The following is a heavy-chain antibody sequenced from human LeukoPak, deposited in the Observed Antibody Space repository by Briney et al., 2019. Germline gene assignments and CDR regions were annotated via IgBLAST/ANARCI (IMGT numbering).Heavy chain of an antibody. CDR3: ARVVYIAAAGTVDY. J-gene: IGHJ4*02. CDR1: GGSISSYY. V-gene: IGHV4-59*01. D-gene: IGHD6-13*01. CDR2: IYYSGST. Sequence: PSETLSLTCTVSGGSISSYYWSWIRQPPGKGLEWIGYIYYSGSTNYNPSLKSRVTISVDTSKNQFSLKLSSVTAADTAVYYCARVVYIAAAGTVDYWGQGTLVTVSS.